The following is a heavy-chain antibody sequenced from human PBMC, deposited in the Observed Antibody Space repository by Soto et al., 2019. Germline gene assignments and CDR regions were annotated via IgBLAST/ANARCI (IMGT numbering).Heavy chain of an antibody. V-gene: IGHV3-23*01. CDR2: ISANGGGP. J-gene: IGHJ4*02. CDR1: GFTFSSYA. CDR3: AKISGGSHLDF. Sequence: PGGSLRLACAASGFTFSSYAMTWVRQAPGKGLEWVSSISANGGGPYYADSVKGRFTFSRDNSKDTLYLQMNSLRAEDTALYFCAKISGGSHLDFWGQGTLGTVSS. D-gene: IGHD1-26*01.